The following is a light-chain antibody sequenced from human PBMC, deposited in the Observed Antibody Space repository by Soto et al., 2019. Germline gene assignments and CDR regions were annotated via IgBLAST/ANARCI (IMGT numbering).Light chain of an antibody. CDR3: AAWDDSLNAYV. CDR1: SSNIGSNT. V-gene: IGLV1-44*01. Sequence: QSALTQPPSASGTPGQRVTISCSGSSSNIGSNTVNWYQQLPGTAPNLLIYSNNRRPSGVPDRFSGSKSGTSASLAISGLQYEDEADYYCAAWDDSLNAYVFGTGTKVTVL. J-gene: IGLJ1*01. CDR2: SNN.